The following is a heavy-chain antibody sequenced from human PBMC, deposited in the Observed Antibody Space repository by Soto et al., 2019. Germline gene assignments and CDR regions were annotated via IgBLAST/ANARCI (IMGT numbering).Heavy chain of an antibody. Sequence: QVQLQESGPGLMKPSQTLSLTCTVSGGSISSGGYYWSWIRQHPGKGLEWIGYIYYSGSTYYNPSLKSRVTISVDTSKNQFSLKLSSVTAADTAVYYCARVGTRDGGYDPIPGSDYVYYYGMDVWGQGTTVTVSS. D-gene: IGHD5-12*01. CDR3: ARVGTRDGGYDPIPGSDYVYYYGMDV. J-gene: IGHJ6*02. V-gene: IGHV4-31*03. CDR1: GGSISSGGYY. CDR2: IYYSGST.